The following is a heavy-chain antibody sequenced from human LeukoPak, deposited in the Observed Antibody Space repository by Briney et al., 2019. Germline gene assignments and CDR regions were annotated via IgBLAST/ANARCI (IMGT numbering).Heavy chain of an antibody. V-gene: IGHV3-74*01. J-gene: IGHJ4*02. CDR1: GFTFSGSW. CDR3: ARDRGSGWDFDH. CDR2: IDSDGDNT. Sequence: GGSLRLSCAASGFTFSGSWMHWVRHAPGKGLVWVSRIDSDGDNTVYADSVKGRFTTSRNNAENTLYLHMNTLRAEDTAVYYCARDRGSGWDFDHWGQGTLAAVSS. D-gene: IGHD6-19*01.